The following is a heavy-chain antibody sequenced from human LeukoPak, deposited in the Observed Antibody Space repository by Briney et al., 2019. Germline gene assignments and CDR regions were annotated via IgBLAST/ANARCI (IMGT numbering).Heavy chain of an antibody. CDR2: MNPGTGGT. CDR3: ARDPVGATPETFDY. Sequence: GASVRVSCKASGYTFTKYEMHWVRQAPGQGLEWMGIMNPGTGGTRNAQKFRDRVTITADESTSTAYMELSSLRSEDTAVYYCARDPVGATPETFDYWGQGTLVTVSS. V-gene: IGHV1-46*01. CDR1: GYTFTKYE. J-gene: IGHJ4*02. D-gene: IGHD1-26*01.